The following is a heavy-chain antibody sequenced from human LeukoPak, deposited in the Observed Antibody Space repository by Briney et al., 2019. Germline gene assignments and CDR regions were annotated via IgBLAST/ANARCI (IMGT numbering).Heavy chain of an antibody. CDR2: IYYSGTP. J-gene: IGHJ4*02. D-gene: IGHD2-15*01. CDR3: ARDRKGFCYC. V-gene: IGHV4-30-4*01. Sequence: SQTLSLTCTVSSGSISSGDYYWSWLRQPPGKGLEWIGYIYYSGTPYYNSSLKSRVTISIDTSKNQFSLKLSSVTAADTAVYYCARDRKGFCYCWGQGTVVTVSS. CDR1: SGSISSGDYY.